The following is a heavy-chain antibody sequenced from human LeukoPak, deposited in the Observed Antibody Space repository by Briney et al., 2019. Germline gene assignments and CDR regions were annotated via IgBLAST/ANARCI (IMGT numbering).Heavy chain of an antibody. CDR2: ISGSGGST. D-gene: IGHD6-13*01. CDR1: GFTFSSYA. CDR3: ARTANFAAGYYIDY. J-gene: IGHJ4*02. V-gene: IGHV3-23*01. Sequence: GGSLRLSCAASGFTFSSYAMSWVRQAPGKGLEWVSAISGSGGSTYYADSVKGRFTISRDNAKNSLYLQMNSLRAEDTAVYYCARTANFAAGYYIDYWGQGTLVTVSS.